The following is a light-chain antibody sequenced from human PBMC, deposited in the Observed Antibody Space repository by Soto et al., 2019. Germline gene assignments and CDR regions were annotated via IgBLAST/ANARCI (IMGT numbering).Light chain of an antibody. Sequence: DIQLTQSPPTLSASVGDRVTITCRASQSIRYYLAWYQQMPGKAPKLLIYGASSLQSGVPSRFSGSGSGTEFPLTISSLQPYDFATYFCQHHNSYSQTFGQGTKVEIK. CDR1: QSIRYY. CDR3: QHHNSYSQT. V-gene: IGKV1-5*01. CDR2: GAS. J-gene: IGKJ1*01.